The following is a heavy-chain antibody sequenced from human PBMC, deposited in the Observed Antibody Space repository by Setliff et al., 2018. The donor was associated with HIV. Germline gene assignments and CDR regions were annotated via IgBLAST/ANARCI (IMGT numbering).Heavy chain of an antibody. CDR3: ARDVIWNYVDYFDY. J-gene: IGHJ4*02. D-gene: IGHD1-7*01. V-gene: IGHV1-69*10. CDR1: GAAFSRYT. Sequence: VKVSCKASGAAFSRYTITWVRQAPGQGLEWMGRIIPKLGVANYAQKFQGRVTITADKSTSTAYMELSSLRSEDTAVYYCARDVIWNYVDYFDYWGQGTLVTVSS. CDR2: IIPKLGVA.